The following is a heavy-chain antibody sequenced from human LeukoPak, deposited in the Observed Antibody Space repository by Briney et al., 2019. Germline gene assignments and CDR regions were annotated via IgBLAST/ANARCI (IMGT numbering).Heavy chain of an antibody. D-gene: IGHD5-18*01. Sequence: SVKVSCKASGGTFSSYAISWVRQAPGQGPEWMGRIIPILGIANYAQKFQGRVTITADKSTSTAYMELSSLRSEDTAVYYCARVDTAMVIDYWGQGTLVTVSS. CDR2: IIPILGIA. J-gene: IGHJ4*02. CDR1: GGTFSSYA. V-gene: IGHV1-69*04. CDR3: ARVDTAMVIDY.